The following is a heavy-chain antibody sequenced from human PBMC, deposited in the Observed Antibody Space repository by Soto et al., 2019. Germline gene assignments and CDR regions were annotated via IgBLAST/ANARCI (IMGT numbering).Heavy chain of an antibody. D-gene: IGHD6-19*01. V-gene: IGHV3-30-3*01. CDR2: TSYDGTSK. Sequence: QVQLVESGGGVVQPGRSLRLSCAASGFIFSSDAMHWVRQAPGKRLEWVAVTSYDGTSKYYADSVKGRFFISRDNFKNTLYLQMNSLRPEDTAVYYCARDTRYSSGYYASWGQGTLVTVSS. CDR3: ARDTRYSSGYYAS. J-gene: IGHJ4*02. CDR1: GFIFSSDA.